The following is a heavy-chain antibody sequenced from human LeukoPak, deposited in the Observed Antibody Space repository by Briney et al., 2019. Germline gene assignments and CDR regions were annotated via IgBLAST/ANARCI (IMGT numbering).Heavy chain of an antibody. D-gene: IGHD6-6*01. Sequence: GGSLRLSCAASGFTFSSYGMSWVRQAPGKGLEWVSASSGSGYSTYYADSVKGRFTISRDNSKNTLYLQMNSLRAEDTAVYYCAIDKLVSVDSSSLGWFDPWGQGTLVTVSS. CDR3: AIDKLVSVDSSSLGWFDP. CDR2: SSGSGYST. J-gene: IGHJ5*02. CDR1: GFTFSSYG. V-gene: IGHV3-23*01.